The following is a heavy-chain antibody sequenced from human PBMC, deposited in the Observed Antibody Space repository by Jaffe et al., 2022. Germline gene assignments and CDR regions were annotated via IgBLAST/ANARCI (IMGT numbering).Heavy chain of an antibody. CDR2: ISSSSSYI. CDR1: GFTFSSYS. Sequence: EVQLVESGGGLVKPGGSLRLSCAASGFTFSSYSMNWVRQAPGKGLEWVSSISSSSSYIYYADSVKGRFTISRDNAKNSLYLQMNSLRAEDTAVYYCASVYGDFYYFDYWGQGTLVTVSS. D-gene: IGHD4-17*01. CDR3: ASVYGDFYYFDY. V-gene: IGHV3-21*01. J-gene: IGHJ4*02.